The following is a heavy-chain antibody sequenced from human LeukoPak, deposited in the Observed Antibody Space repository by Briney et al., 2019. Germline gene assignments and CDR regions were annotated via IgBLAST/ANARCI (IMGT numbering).Heavy chain of an antibody. Sequence: GGSLRLSCAASGFTFSSSWMTWVRQAPGKGLEWVASIREDGSQKSAVDSVRGRFTISRDNAKNSVYLQMDSLRAEDTAVYYCARDRHYGGKVDYWGQGTLVTVSS. CDR3: ARDRHYGGKVDY. CDR2: IREDGSQK. D-gene: IGHD4-23*01. J-gene: IGHJ4*02. V-gene: IGHV3-7*01. CDR1: GFTFSSSW.